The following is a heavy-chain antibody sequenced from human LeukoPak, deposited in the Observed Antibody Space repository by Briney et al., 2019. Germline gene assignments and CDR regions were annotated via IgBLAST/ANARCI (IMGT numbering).Heavy chain of an antibody. CDR1: A. J-gene: IGHJ4*02. CDR3: ARDYGDYDLSS. D-gene: IGHD4-17*01. Sequence: AMSWVRXAPGKGLEWVSAISGSGGSTYYADSVKGRFTISRDNSKNTLYLQMNSLRSEDTAVYYCARDYGDYDLSSWGQGTLVTVSS. V-gene: IGHV3-23*01. CDR2: ISGSGGST.